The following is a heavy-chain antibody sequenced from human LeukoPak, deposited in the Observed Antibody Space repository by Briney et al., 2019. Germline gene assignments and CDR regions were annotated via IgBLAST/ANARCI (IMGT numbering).Heavy chain of an antibody. CDR1: GGSISSYY. CDR3: ASQMGATLDY. V-gene: IGHV4-59*08. Sequence: PSETLSLTCTVSGGSISSYYWSWIRQPPAKGLEWIGYIYYSGSTNYNPSLKSRVTISVDTSKNQFSLKLSSVTAADTAVYYCASQMGATLDYWGQGTLVTVSS. J-gene: IGHJ4*02. CDR2: IYYSGST. D-gene: IGHD1-26*01.